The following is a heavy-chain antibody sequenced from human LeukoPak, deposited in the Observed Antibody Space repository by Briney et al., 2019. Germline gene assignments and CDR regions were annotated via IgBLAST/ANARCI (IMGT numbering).Heavy chain of an antibody. V-gene: IGHV3-30*04. D-gene: IGHD4-17*01. CDR3: GRDWEGYRDYVSLDY. J-gene: IGHJ4*02. Sequence: PGGSLRLSCAASGFTFSTYAMHWVRQAPGKGLEWVAVISYDGTNKYYADSVKGRFTISRDNSKNTLYLQMNSLRAEDTALYYCGRDWEGYRDYVSLDYWGQGTLVTVSS. CDR1: GFTFSTYA. CDR2: ISYDGTNK.